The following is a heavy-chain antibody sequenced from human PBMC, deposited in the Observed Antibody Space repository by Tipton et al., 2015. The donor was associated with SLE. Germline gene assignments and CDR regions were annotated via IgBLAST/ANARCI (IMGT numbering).Heavy chain of an antibody. CDR1: GYSISSGNY. D-gene: IGHD5-24*01. Sequence: TLSLTCTVSGYSISSGNYWGWIRQPPGKGLEWIGHIAHSGNTYYKPSLKSRVIISEDTSKDQFSLKLSSVTAADTAVYYCARDAVDGYRGGAVDSWGQGTLVTVSS. V-gene: IGHV4-38-2*02. CDR2: IAHSGNT. CDR3: ARDAVDGYRGGAVDS. J-gene: IGHJ4*02.